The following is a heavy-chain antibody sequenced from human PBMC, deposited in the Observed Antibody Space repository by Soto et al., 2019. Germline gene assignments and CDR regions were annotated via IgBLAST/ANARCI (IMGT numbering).Heavy chain of an antibody. CDR2: IIPILGIA. J-gene: IGHJ4*01. D-gene: IGHD5-18*01. Sequence: QVQLVQSGDEVKKPGSSVKVSCKASGGTFSSYTISWVRQAPGQGVEWMGRIIPILGIANYAQKFQGRVTITADKSTSTAYMELSSLRSEDTAVYYCASGAIHRTDGFDYWGHGTLVTVSS. V-gene: IGHV1-69*02. CDR3: ASGAIHRTDGFDY. CDR1: GGTFSSYT.